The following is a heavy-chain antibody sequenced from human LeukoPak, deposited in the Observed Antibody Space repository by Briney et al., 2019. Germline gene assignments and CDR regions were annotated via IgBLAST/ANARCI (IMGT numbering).Heavy chain of an antibody. CDR3: ARDDILTGSYSQDY. CDR2: IYSGGST. V-gene: IGHV3-66*01. Sequence: GGSLRLSCAASGFTVSNYYMSWVRQAPGKGLEWVSVIYSGGSTYYADSVKGRFIISTDNSKNTLYLQMSSLRAEDTAVYYCARDDILTGSYSQDYWGQGTLVTVSS. CDR1: GFTVSNYY. J-gene: IGHJ4*02. D-gene: IGHD3-9*01.